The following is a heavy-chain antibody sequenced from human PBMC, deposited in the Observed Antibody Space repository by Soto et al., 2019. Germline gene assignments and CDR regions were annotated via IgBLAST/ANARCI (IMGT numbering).Heavy chain of an antibody. CDR1: GFTFSSYD. CDR3: ARMNYYYYGMDV. CDR2: IGTAGDP. V-gene: IGHV3-13*05. J-gene: IGHJ6*02. Sequence: PGGSLRLSCAASGFTFSSYDMHWVRRATGKGLEWVSAIGTAGDPYYPGSVKGRFTISRENAKNSLYLQMDSLRAGDTAVYYCARMNYYYYGMDVWGQGTTVTVSS.